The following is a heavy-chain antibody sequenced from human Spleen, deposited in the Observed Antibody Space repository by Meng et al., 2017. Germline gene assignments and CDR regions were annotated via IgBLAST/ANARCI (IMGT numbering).Heavy chain of an antibody. CDR3: ARGDDYAWFDV. V-gene: IGHV3-7*03. CDR1: GFTFISYC. D-gene: IGHD4-17*01. J-gene: IGHJ2*01. Sequence: GGSLRLSCAASGFTFISYCMSWVRQAPGKGLEWVANIKQDGSEKYYVDSVKGRFTISRDNAKNSLYLEMNSLRAEDTAVYSCARGDDYAWFDVWGRGTLVTVSS. CDR2: IKQDGSEK.